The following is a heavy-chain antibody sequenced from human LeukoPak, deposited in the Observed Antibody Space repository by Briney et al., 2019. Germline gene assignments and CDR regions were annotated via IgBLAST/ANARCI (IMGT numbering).Heavy chain of an antibody. V-gene: IGHV1-2*02. CDR1: GYTFTGYY. Sequence: ASVKVSCKASGYTFTGYYMHWVRQAPGQGLEWMGWINPNSGGTNYAQKFQGRVTMTRDTSISTAYMELSRPRSDDTAVYYCARDLGGSYSAFDYWGQGTPVTVSS. D-gene: IGHD1-26*01. CDR3: ARDLGGSYSAFDY. J-gene: IGHJ4*02. CDR2: INPNSGGT.